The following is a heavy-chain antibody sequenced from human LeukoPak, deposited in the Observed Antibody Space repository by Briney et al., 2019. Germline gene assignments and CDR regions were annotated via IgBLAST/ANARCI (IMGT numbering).Heavy chain of an antibody. CDR1: GFTFRSYE. CDR3: AREARDYGDYVGGLNYYGMDV. J-gene: IGHJ6*02. CDR2: ISSSGSTI. V-gene: IGHV3-48*03. Sequence: GGSLRLSCAASGFTFRSYEMNWVRQAPGKGLEWVSYISSSGSTIYYADSVKGRFTISRDNAKNSLYLQMNSLRAEDTAVYYCAREARDYGDYVGGLNYYGMDVWGQGTTVTVSS. D-gene: IGHD4-17*01.